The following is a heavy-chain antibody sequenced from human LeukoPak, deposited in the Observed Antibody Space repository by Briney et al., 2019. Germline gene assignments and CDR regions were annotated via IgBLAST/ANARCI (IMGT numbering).Heavy chain of an antibody. V-gene: IGHV5-51*01. CDR3: ATLQDVLFY. D-gene: IGHD2-15*01. CDR2: IYPGDSDT. CDR1: VYSFASYW. J-gene: IGHJ4*02. Sequence: GESLKISCKGSVYSFASYWIGWVRQMPGKGLEWMGVIYPGDSDTRYSPSFQGQVTISADKSISTAYLQWSSLKASDTAIYYCATLQDVLFYWGQGTLVTVSS.